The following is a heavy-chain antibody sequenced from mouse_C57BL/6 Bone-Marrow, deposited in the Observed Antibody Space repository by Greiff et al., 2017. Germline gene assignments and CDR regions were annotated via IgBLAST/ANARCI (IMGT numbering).Heavy chain of an antibody. CDR1: GFSLTSYG. V-gene: IGHV2-9*01. CDR3: AKRDTTVAYAMDY. Sequence: VMLVESGPGLVAPSQSLSITCTVSGFSLTSYGVDWVRQPPGKGLEWPGVIWGGGSTNYNSALMSRLSISKDNSKSQVFVKMNSLQTDDTAMYYCAKRDTTVAYAMDYWGQGTSVTVSS. J-gene: IGHJ4*01. CDR2: IWGGGST. D-gene: IGHD1-1*01.